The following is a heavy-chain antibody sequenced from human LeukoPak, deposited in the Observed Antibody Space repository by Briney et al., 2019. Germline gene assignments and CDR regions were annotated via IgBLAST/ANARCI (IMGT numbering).Heavy chain of an antibody. CDR1: GFTFDDYA. D-gene: IGHD4-17*01. J-gene: IGHJ4*02. V-gene: IGHV3-9*01. Sequence: GGFLRLSCAASGFTFDDYAMHWVRQAPGKGLEWVSGISWNSGSIGYADSVKGRFTISRDNAKNSLYLQMNSLRAEDTALYYCAKASYGDYGAEDYWGQGTLVTVSS. CDR3: AKASYGDYGAEDY. CDR2: ISWNSGSI.